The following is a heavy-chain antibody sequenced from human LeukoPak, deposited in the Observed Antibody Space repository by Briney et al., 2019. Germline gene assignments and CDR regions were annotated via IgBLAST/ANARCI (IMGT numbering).Heavy chain of an antibody. D-gene: IGHD6-6*01. V-gene: IGHV3-7*01. J-gene: IGHJ4*02. CDR2: IKQDGSEE. CDR3: ARDRGPYSSSSGPVDS. Sequence: PGGSLRLSCAASGFMFSSYWMTWVRQAPGKGLEWVANIKQDGSEEYYVDSVKGRFTIFRGNVKNSLYLQMNSLRVEDTAVYYCARDRGPYSSSSGPVDSWGQGTLVHVSS. CDR1: GFMFSSYW.